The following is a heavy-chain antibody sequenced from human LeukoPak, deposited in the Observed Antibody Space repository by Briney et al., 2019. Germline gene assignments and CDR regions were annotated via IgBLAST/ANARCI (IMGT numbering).Heavy chain of an antibody. CDR1: GASIRANHHY. Sequence: SETLSLTCTVSGASIRANHHYWAWVRQPPGKGLEWIGTIFSSGTAYYNPSLRTRVSISVDTSKNGFSLRLSAVTAADTGLYYCARIIRTAGYYSNPKSGSFDLWGQGILVTVSS. J-gene: IGHJ5*02. CDR3: ARIIRTAGYYSNPKSGSFDL. V-gene: IGHV4-39*01. CDR2: IFSSGTA. D-gene: IGHD3-22*01.